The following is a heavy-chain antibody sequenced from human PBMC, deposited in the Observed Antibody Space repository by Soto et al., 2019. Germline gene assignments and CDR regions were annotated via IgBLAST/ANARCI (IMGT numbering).Heavy chain of an antibody. D-gene: IGHD3-3*01. CDR1: GYTFTSYY. CDR3: ARGMPGYYDFWSGYFGDYYYYGMDV. Sequence: ASVKGSCKASGYTFTSYYMHWVRQAPGQGLEWMGIINPSGGNTKYAQKFQGRVTITRDTSASTAYMELSSLRSEDTAVYYCARGMPGYYDFWSGYFGDYYYYGMDVWGQGTTVTVSS. CDR2: INPSGGNT. J-gene: IGHJ6*02. V-gene: IGHV1-46*01.